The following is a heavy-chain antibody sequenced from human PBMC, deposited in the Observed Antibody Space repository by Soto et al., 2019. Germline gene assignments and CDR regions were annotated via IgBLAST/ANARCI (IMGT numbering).Heavy chain of an antibody. Sequence: KTSETLSLTCTVSGGSISSSSYYWGWIRQPPGKGLEWIGSIYYSGSTYYNPSLKSRVTISVDTSKNQFSLKLSSVTAADTAVYYCASMSRCGSFSTGAWFGELGMCFDYWGQGTLVTVSS. V-gene: IGHV4-39*01. CDR2: IYYSGST. D-gene: IGHD3-10*01. CDR3: ASMSRCGSFSTGAWFGELGMCFDY. J-gene: IGHJ4*02. CDR1: GGSISSSSYY.